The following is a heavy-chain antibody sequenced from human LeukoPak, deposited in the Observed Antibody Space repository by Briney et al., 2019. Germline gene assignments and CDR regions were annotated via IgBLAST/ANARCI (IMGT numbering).Heavy chain of an antibody. D-gene: IGHD1-26*01. CDR2: IYPGDSGP. Sequence: PVESLNIYRKVPRYSFTSYWIGGLREMPGKSKKRMGIIYPGDSGPTYSPSFQGQVTISVDKSINTAYLQWSSLQASDTAMYYCGMSGDRVPLQDDVFDVWGQGTMVTVST. V-gene: IGHV5-51*01. CDR3: GMSGDRVPLQDDVFDV. J-gene: IGHJ3*01. CDR1: RYSFTSYW.